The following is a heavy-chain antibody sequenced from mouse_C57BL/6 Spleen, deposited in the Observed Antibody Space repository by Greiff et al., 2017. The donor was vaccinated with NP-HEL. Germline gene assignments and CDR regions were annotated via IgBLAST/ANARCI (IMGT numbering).Heavy chain of an antibody. CDR1: GYAFSSSW. J-gene: IGHJ2*01. CDR2: IYPGDGDT. CDR3: ARSEVDY. Sequence: QVQLQQSGPELVKPGASVKISCKASGYAFSSSWMNWVKQRPGKGLEWIGRIYPGDGDTNYNGKFKGKATLTADKSSSTAYMQLSSLTSEDSAVYFCARSEVDYWGQGTTLTVSS. V-gene: IGHV1-82*01.